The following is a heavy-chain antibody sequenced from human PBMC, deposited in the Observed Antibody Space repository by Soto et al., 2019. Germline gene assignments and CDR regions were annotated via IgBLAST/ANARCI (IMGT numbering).Heavy chain of an antibody. CDR1: GFTFSSYA. D-gene: IGHD2-15*01. Sequence: PGGSLRSSCAASGFTFSSYAMSWVRQAPGKGLELVSGISSGGGGTYYADSVKGRFTISRDNSKNTLYLQMNSLRAADTGVYYCAKNSHETISWWGEDWGQGTLVTVSS. V-gene: IGHV3-23*01. J-gene: IGHJ4*02. CDR2: ISSGGGGT. CDR3: AKNSHETISWWGED.